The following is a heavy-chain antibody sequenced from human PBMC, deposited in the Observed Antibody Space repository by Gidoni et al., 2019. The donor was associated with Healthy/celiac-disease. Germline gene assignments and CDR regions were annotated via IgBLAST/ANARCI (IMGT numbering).Heavy chain of an antibody. CDR1: GGSFSGYY. V-gene: IGHV4-34*01. CDR2: INHSGST. D-gene: IGHD3-9*01. Sequence: QVQLQQWGAGLLKPSETLSLTCAVYGGSFSGYYWSWIRQPPGKGLEWIGEINHSGSTNYNPSLKSRVTISVDTSKNQFSLKLSSVTAADTAVYYCARGQGYYDILTGYPEGVFDYWGQGTLVTVSS. J-gene: IGHJ4*02. CDR3: ARGQGYYDILTGYPEGVFDY.